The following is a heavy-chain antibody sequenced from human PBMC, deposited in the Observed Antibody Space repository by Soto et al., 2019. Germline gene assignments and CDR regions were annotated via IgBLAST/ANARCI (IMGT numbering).Heavy chain of an antibody. CDR1: GFTFSSYG. Sequence: GGSLRLSCAASGFTFSSYGMHWVRQAPGKGLEWVAVISYDGSNKYYADSVKGRFTISRDNSKNTLYLQMNSLRAEDTAVHYWSKLAIVATIDVYWGQGTLVTVSS. CDR3: SKLAIVATIDVY. J-gene: IGHJ4*02. V-gene: IGHV3-30*18. CDR2: ISYDGSNK. D-gene: IGHD5-12*01.